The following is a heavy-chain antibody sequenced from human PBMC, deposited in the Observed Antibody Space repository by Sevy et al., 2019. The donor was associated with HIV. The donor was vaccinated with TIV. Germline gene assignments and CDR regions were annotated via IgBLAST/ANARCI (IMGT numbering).Heavy chain of an antibody. D-gene: IGHD6-13*01. CDR1: GFTFSNYA. Sequence: GGSLRLSCAASGFTFSNYAMHWVRQAPGKGLEWVAVISYDGSNKYYADSVKGRSTISRDNSKNTLFLLMKSLRAEDTAIYYWAREAAEGPYSSSWYSNWFDPWGQGTLVTVSS. J-gene: IGHJ5*02. V-gene: IGHV3-30*04. CDR3: AREAAEGPYSSSWYSNWFDP. CDR2: ISYDGSNK.